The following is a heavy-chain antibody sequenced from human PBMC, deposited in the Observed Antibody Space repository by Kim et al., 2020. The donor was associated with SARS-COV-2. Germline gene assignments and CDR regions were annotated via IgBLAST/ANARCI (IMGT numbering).Heavy chain of an antibody. CDR3: ARGRARVTIFGVVNLDY. D-gene: IGHD3-3*01. V-gene: IGHV3-48*02. CDR1: GFTFSSYS. J-gene: IGHJ4*02. Sequence: GGSLRLSCAASGFTFSSYSMNWVRQAPGKGLEWVSYISSSSSTIYYADSVKGRFTISRDNAKNSLYLQMNSLRDEDTAVYYCARGRARVTIFGVVNLDYWGQGTLVTVSS. CDR2: ISSSSSTI.